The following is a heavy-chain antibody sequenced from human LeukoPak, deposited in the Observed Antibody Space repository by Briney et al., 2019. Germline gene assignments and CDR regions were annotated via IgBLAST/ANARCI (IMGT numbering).Heavy chain of an antibody. CDR3: ARDRACSGGSCYYPFDY. CDR2: ISSSSSYI. D-gene: IGHD2-15*01. J-gene: IGHJ4*02. CDR1: GFTFSSYS. V-gene: IGHV3-21*01. Sequence: GGSLRLSCAASGFTFSSYSMNWVRQAPGKGLEWVSSISSSSSYIYYADSVKGRFTISRDNAKNSLYLQMNSLRAEDTAVYYCARDRACSGGSCYYPFDYWGQGTLVTVSS.